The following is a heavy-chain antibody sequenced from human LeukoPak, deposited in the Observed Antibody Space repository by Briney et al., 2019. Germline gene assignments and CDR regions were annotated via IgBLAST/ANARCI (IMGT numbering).Heavy chain of an antibody. CDR1: GFTFNNFS. Sequence: GGSLRLSCAASGFTFNNFSMNWVRQAPGKGLEWISYISPSSRTIYYADSVKGRLTISRDNAKSSLYLQMNSLRAEDTAVYYCASFPRRFSAWCVWGKGTTVTVSS. J-gene: IGHJ6*04. CDR2: ISPSSRTI. CDR3: ASFPRRFSAWCV. D-gene: IGHD2-8*02. V-gene: IGHV3-48*04.